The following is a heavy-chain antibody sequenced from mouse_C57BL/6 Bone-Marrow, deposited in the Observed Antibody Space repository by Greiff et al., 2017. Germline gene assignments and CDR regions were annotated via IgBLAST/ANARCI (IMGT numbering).Heavy chain of an antibody. Sequence: QVHVKQSGAELARPGASVKLSCKASGYTFTSYGISWVKQRTGQGLEWIGEIYPRSGNTYYNEKFKGKATLTADKSSSTGYMELRSLTSEDAAVYFCAEDSFAYWGQGTLVTVSA. CDR2: IYPRSGNT. CDR3: AEDSFAY. CDR1: GYTFTSYG. V-gene: IGHV1-81*01. J-gene: IGHJ3*01.